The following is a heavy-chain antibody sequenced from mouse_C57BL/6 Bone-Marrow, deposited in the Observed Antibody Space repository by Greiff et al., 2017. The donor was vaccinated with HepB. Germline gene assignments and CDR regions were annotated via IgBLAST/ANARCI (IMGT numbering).Heavy chain of an antibody. D-gene: IGHD3-3*01. V-gene: IGHV1-82*01. J-gene: IGHJ2*01. CDR1: GYAFSSSW. CDR2: IYPGDGDT. Sequence: VQLQQSGPELVKPGASVKISCKASGYAFSSSWMNWVKQRPGKGLEWIGRIYPGDGDTNYNGKFKGKATLTADKSSSTAYMQLSSLTSEDSAVYFCARLGLGYFDYWGQGTTLTVSS. CDR3: ARLGLGYFDY.